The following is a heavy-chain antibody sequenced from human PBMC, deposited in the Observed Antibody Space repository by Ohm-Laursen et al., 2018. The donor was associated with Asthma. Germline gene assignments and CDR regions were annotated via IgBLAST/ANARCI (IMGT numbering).Heavy chain of an antibody. V-gene: IGHV3-48*04. CDR3: ARDFFGYYGSGSYYGLRGGMDV. CDR1: GFTFSTYS. D-gene: IGHD3-10*01. Sequence: SLRLSCSASGFTFSTYSMNWVRQAPGKGLEWVSYISSSGSTIYYADSVKGRFTISRDNAKNSLYLQMNSLRAEDTAVYYCARDFFGYYGSGSYYGLRGGMDVWGQGTTVTVSS. J-gene: IGHJ6*02. CDR2: ISSSGSTI.